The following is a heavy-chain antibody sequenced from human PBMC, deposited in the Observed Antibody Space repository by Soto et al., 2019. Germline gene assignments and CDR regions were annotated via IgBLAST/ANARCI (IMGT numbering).Heavy chain of an antibody. CDR3: ARVPRNTGDVYNWSYYYGMDV. CDR1: GGTFSRYA. V-gene: IGHV1-69*01. Sequence: QVQLVQSGAEVKKTGSSVKVSCKASGGTFSRYAISWVRQAPGQGLELMGGIIPILGTANYAQKFQGRVTITADESTSTAYMELGSMRYEDTAVYYCARVPRNTGDVYNWSYYYGMDVWGQGTKVPVSS. CDR2: IIPILGTA. J-gene: IGHJ6*02. D-gene: IGHD1-1*01.